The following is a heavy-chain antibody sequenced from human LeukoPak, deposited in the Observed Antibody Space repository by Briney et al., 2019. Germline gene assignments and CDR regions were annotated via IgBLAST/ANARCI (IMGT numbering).Heavy chain of an antibody. CDR3: ASPSTPRAAAGYYYYYGMDV. D-gene: IGHD6-13*01. Sequence: GGSLRLSCAASGFTFSDYAMSLVRQAPGKGLEWVSAISGSGGTTYYADSVKGRFTISRDNSKNMLFLQMNSLRAEDTAVYYCASPSTPRAAAGYYYYYGMDVWGQGTTVTVSS. V-gene: IGHV3-23*01. CDR2: ISGSGGTT. CDR1: GFTFSDYA. J-gene: IGHJ6*02.